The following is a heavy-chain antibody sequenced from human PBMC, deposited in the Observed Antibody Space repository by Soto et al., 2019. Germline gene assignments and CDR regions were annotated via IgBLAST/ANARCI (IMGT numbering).Heavy chain of an antibody. CDR2: ISYDGSNK. V-gene: IGHV3-30*18. D-gene: IGHD3-22*01. J-gene: IGHJ4*02. CDR1: GLTFSSYG. Sequence: QVQLVESGGGEVQPGRSLRLSCAASGLTFSSYGMHWVRQAPGKGLEWVAVISYDGSNKNYADSVKGRFTISRDNSKNTVYLQMNSLRAEDTAVYYCAKDTYYHDSSGYYIFDYWGQGTLVTVSS. CDR3: AKDTYYHDSSGYYIFDY.